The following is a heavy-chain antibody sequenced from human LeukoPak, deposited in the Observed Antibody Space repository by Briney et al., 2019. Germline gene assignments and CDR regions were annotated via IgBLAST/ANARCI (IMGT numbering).Heavy chain of an antibody. Sequence: AGSLRLSCAASGFTFSDYYMSWIRQAPGKGLEWVSYISSSGSTIYYADSVKGRFTISRDNAKNSLYLQMNSLRAEDTAVYYCASLSMTTVTTSGAGGDYWGQGTLVTVSS. J-gene: IGHJ4*02. V-gene: IGHV3-11*04. CDR2: ISSSGSTI. CDR1: GFTFSDYY. D-gene: IGHD4-17*01. CDR3: ASLSMTTVTTSGAGGDY.